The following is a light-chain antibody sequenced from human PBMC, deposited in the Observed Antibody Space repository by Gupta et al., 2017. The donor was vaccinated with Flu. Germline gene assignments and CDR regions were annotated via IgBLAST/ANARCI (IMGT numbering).Light chain of an antibody. CDR1: QSTSSY. Sequence: DIPMCQSPSSLSASVGDRVTITRRASQSTSSYLNWYQQKPGKAPKLLIYAASSLQSGVPSRFSGSGSGTDFTLTISSLQPEDFATYYCQQSYSTVYSFGQGTKLEIK. CDR3: QQSYSTVYS. J-gene: IGKJ2*03. V-gene: IGKV1-39*01. CDR2: AAS.